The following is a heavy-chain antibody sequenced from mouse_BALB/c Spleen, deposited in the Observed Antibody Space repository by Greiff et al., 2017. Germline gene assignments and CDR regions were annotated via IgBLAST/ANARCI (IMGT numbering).Heavy chain of an antibody. CDR3: AREGGSSPHYYAMDY. CDR1: GYSITSGYY. D-gene: IGHD1-1*01. V-gene: IGHV3-6*02. CDR2: ISYDGSN. J-gene: IGHJ4*01. Sequence: ESGPGLVKPSQSLSLTCSVTGYSITSGYYWNWIRQFPGNKLEWMGYISYDGSNNYNPSLTNRISITRDTSKNQFFLKLNSVTTEDTATYYWAREGGSSPHYYAMDYWGQGTSVTVSS.